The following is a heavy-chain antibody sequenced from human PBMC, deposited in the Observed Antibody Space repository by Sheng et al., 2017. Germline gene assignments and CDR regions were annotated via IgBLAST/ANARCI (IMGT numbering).Heavy chain of an antibody. CDR3: ARYIVVVVAADGDDYYYYYMDV. J-gene: IGHJ6*03. Sequence: EVQLVESGGGLVKPGGSLRLSCAASGFTFSSYSMNWVRQAPGKGLEWVSSISSSSSYIYYADSVKGRFTISRDNAKNSLYLQMNSLRAEDTAVYYCARYIVVVVAADGDDYYYYYMDVWGKGTTVTVSS. CDR1: GFTFSSYS. V-gene: IGHV3-21*01. D-gene: IGHD2-15*01. CDR2: ISSSSSYI.